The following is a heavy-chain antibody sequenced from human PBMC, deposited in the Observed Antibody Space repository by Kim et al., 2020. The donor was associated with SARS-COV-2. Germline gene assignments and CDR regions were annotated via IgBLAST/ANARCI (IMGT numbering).Heavy chain of an antibody. D-gene: IGHD1-26*01. CDR3: ARGNSGSYLYGMDV. V-gene: IGHV3-30*04. J-gene: IGHJ6*02. CDR1: GFTFSSYA. Sequence: GGSLRLSCAASGFTFSSYAMHWVRQAPGKGLEWVAVISYDGSNKYYADSVKGRFTISRDNSKNTRYLQMNSLRAEDTAVYYCARGNSGSYLYGMDVWGQGTTVTVSS. CDR2: ISYDGSNK.